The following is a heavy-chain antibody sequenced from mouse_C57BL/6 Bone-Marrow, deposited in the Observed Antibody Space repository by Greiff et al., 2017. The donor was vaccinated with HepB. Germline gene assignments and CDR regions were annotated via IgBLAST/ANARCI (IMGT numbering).Heavy chain of an antibody. CDR2: IYPRSGNT. Sequence: VQLVESGAELARPGASVKLSCKASGYTFTSYGISWVKQRTGQGLEWIGEIYPRSGNTYYNEKFKGKATLTADKSSSTAYMELRSLTSEDSAVYFCARCGTTVLFDYWGQGTTLTVSS. V-gene: IGHV1-81*01. J-gene: IGHJ2*01. D-gene: IGHD1-1*01. CDR1: GYTFTSYG. CDR3: ARCGTTVLFDY.